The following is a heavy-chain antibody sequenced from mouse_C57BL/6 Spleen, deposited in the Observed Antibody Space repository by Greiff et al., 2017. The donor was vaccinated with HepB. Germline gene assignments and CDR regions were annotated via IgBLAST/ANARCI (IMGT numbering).Heavy chain of an antibody. CDR3: ARDYYGSRWYFDV. J-gene: IGHJ1*03. CDR1: GYTFTSYW. CDR2: INPSNGGT. V-gene: IGHV1-53*01. D-gene: IGHD1-1*01. Sequence: VQLQQSGTELVKPGASVKLSCKASGYTFTSYWMHWVKQRPGQGLEWIGNINPSNGGTNYNEKFKSKATLTVDKSSSTAYMQLSSLTSEDSAVYYCARDYYGSRWYFDVWGTGTTVTVSS.